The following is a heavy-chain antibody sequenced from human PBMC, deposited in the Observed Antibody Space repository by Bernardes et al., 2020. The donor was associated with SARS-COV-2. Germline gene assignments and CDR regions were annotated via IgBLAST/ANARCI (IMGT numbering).Heavy chain of an antibody. CDR2: IYCSGST. D-gene: IGHD6-25*01. CDR1: GGSISSSSYY. Sequence: SETLSLTCTVSGGSISSSSYYRGWIRQPPGKGLEWIGSIYCSGSTYYNPSLKSRVTISVDTSKNQFSLKLSSVTAADTAVYYCAWSGDYYGMDVWGQGTTVTVSS. V-gene: IGHV4-39*01. CDR3: AWSGDYYGMDV. J-gene: IGHJ6*02.